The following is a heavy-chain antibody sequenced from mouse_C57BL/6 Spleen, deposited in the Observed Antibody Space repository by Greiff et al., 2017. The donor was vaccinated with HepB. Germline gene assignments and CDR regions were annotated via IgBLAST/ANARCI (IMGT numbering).Heavy chain of an antibody. CDR1: GFTFSSYA. Sequence: EVQLVESGGGLVKPGGSLKLSCAASGFTFSSYAMSWVRQTPEKRLEWVATISDGGSYTYYPDNVKGRFTISRDNAKNNLYLQMSHLKSEDTAMYYCARDLYYDYDGRDYYAMDYWGQGTSVTVSS. V-gene: IGHV5-4*01. CDR3: ARDLYYDYDGRDYYAMDY. D-gene: IGHD2-4*01. CDR2: ISDGGSYT. J-gene: IGHJ4*01.